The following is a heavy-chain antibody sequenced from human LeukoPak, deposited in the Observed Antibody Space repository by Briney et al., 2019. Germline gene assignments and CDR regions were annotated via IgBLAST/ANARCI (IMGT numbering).Heavy chain of an antibody. Sequence: GGSLRLSCIASGFIFSSNGMNWVRQAPGKGLEWVGRIKRTVYGAPTDYAAPVKGRFIITRDDSRNMVYLQMNSLKTEDTAVYFCTSGYSVARHDHYWGPGTQVIVSS. J-gene: IGHJ4*02. CDR2: IKRTVYGAPT. V-gene: IGHV3-15*07. CDR1: GFIFSSNG. D-gene: IGHD5/OR15-5a*01. CDR3: TSGYSVARHDHY.